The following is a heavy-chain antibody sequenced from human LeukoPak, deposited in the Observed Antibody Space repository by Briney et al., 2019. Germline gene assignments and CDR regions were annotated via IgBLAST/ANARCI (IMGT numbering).Heavy chain of an antibody. Sequence: GGSLRLSCAASGFTFSTYWMHWVRQAPGKGLVWVSRIKSDGSTTNYADSVKGRFTISRDNAKNTLYLQMNSLRAEDTAVHYCARESGYRGLAFDIWGQGTMVTVSS. CDR3: ARESGYRGLAFDI. D-gene: IGHD6-13*01. V-gene: IGHV3-74*01. CDR2: IKSDGSTT. CDR1: GFTFSTYW. J-gene: IGHJ3*02.